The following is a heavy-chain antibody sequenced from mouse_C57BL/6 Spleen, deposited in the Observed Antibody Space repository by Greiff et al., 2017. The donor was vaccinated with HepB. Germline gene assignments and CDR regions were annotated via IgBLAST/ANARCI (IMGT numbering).Heavy chain of an antibody. CDR1: GYTFTDYY. CDR3: ARSGGYDGGDFDY. CDR2: IYPGSGNT. D-gene: IGHD2-2*01. Sequence: VRPGASVKLSCKASGYTFTDYYINWVKQRPGQGLEWIARIYPGSGNTYYNEKFKGKATLTAEKSSSTAYMQLSSLTSEDSAVYFCARSGGYDGGDFDYWGQGTTLTVSS. V-gene: IGHV1-76*01. J-gene: IGHJ2*01.